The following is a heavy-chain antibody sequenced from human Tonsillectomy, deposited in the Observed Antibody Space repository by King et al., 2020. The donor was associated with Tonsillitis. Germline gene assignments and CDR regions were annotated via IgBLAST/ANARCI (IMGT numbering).Heavy chain of an antibody. CDR2: ISGSGGST. J-gene: IGHJ4*02. D-gene: IGHD3-10*01. CDR1: GFTFSSYA. CDR3: VNEGFYDSCSYAGY. V-gene: IGHV3-23*04. Sequence: VQLVESGGGLEQPGGSLRLSCAASGFTFSSYAMSWVRQAPGKGLEWVSAISGSGGSTYYTDSVKGRSTISRDNSKNTLYLQMNSLRAEDTAVYYCVNEGFYDSCSYAGYWGQGTLVTVSS.